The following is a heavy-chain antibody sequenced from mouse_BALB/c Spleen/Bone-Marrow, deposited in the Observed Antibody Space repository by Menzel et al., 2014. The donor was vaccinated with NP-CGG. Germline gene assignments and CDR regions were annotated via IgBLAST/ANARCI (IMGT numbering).Heavy chain of an antibody. D-gene: IGHD2-2*01. Sequence: DVKLVESGGGLVKPGGSLKLSCAASGFTFSSYAMSWVRQTPEKRLEWVASISSGGSTYYPDSVKGRFTISRDNARNILYLQMSSLRSEDTAMYYCARDGYDDQYYFDYWGQGTTLTVSS. J-gene: IGHJ2*01. V-gene: IGHV5-6-5*01. CDR3: ARDGYDDQYYFDY. CDR1: GFTFSSYA. CDR2: ISSGGST.